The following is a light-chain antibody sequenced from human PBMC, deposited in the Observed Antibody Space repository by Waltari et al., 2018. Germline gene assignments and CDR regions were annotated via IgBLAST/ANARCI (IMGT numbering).Light chain of an antibody. J-gene: IGLJ2*01. Sequence: QSALTQPASVSGSPGQSITISCPGTSRDVVCYNYVSWYQQQPGKAPKLMIYDVSKRPSGVSNRFSGSKSGNTASLTISGLQAEDEADYYCCSYAGSSTLVFGGGTKLTVL. CDR3: CSYAGSSTLV. CDR2: DVS. V-gene: IGLV2-23*02. CDR1: SRDVVCYNY.